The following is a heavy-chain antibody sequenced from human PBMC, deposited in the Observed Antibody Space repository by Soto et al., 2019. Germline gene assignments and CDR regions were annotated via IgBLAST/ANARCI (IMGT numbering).Heavy chain of an antibody. CDR2: IIPIFGTA. Sequence: QVQLVQSGAEVKKPGSSVKVSCKASGGTFSSYAISWVRQAPGQGLEWMGGIIPIFGTANYAQKFQGRVTITADESTSTAYMELSSLRSEDTAVYYCARGAAPSSVQQLVLHYYYGMDVWGQGTTVTVSS. CDR3: ARGAAPSSVQQLVLHYYYGMDV. D-gene: IGHD6-13*01. V-gene: IGHV1-69*01. J-gene: IGHJ6*02. CDR1: GGTFSSYA.